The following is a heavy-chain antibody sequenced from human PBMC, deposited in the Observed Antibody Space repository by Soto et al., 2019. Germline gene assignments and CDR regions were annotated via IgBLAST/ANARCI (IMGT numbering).Heavy chain of an antibody. CDR3: ARDAGSGWYNRK. CDR2: IVPILDLI. D-gene: IGHD1-20*01. V-gene: IGHV1-69*08. J-gene: IGHJ4*02. Sequence: QVQLVQSGAEVKKPGSSVKVSCQASGGTFGSQSFTWVRQAPGQGLEWMGSIVPILDLINYSQKFQDRLTITADKSTSTAYMELSSLTHDDTALYYCARDAGSGWYNRKWGQGTLVTVSS. CDR1: GGTFGSQS.